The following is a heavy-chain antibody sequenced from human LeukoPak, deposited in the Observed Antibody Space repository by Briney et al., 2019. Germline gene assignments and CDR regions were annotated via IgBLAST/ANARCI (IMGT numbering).Heavy chain of an antibody. CDR1: GYTFTSYD. CDR2: IHPSSGVA. Sequence: ASVKVSCKASGYTFTSYDINWVRQAPGQGLEWLGWIHPSSGVAKLPQRFQGRVTMARDTSITTAYMELSSLRSDDTAVYYCARSPPIWNYVDYFDYWGQGVLVSVSS. J-gene: IGHJ4*02. D-gene: IGHD1-7*01. CDR3: ARSPPIWNYVDYFDY. V-gene: IGHV1-2*02.